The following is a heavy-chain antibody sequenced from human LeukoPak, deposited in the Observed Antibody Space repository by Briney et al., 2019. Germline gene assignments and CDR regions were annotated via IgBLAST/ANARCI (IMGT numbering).Heavy chain of an antibody. D-gene: IGHD6-13*01. CDR3: AAEAYSSSDNWFDP. CDR2: IYYSGST. J-gene: IGHJ5*02. CDR1: GGSISSYY. V-gene: IGHV4-59*01. Sequence: SETLSLTCTVSGGSISSYYWSWIRQPPGKGLEWIGYIYYSGSTNYNPSLKSRVTISVDTSKNQFSLKLSSVTAADTAVYYCAAEAYSSSDNWFDPWGQETLVTVSS.